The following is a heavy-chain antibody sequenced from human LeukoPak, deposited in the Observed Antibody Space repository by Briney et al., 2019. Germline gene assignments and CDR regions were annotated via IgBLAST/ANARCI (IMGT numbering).Heavy chain of an antibody. CDR2: VNPTSGGT. D-gene: IGHD3-22*01. Sequence: ASVKVSCKTSGYTFTSYYMHWVRQAPGQGLEWMGWVNPTSGGTNYAQKFQGRVTMTRDTSISTAYMELSRLRSDDTAVYDCARVYYYYDSSGILTLYFDYWGQGTLVTVSS. J-gene: IGHJ4*02. CDR3: ARVYYYYDSSGILTLYFDY. V-gene: IGHV1-2*02. CDR1: GYTFTSYY.